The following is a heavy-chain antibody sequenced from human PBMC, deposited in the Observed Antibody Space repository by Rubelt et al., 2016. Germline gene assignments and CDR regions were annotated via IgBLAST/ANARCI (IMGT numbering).Heavy chain of an antibody. J-gene: IGHJ4*02. D-gene: IGHD3-22*01. V-gene: IGHV3-48*01. Sequence: EVQLVESGGVVVQPGGSLRLSCAASGFTFSSYSMDWVRQAPGGGLEWVSYISGSSKTIYYADSVTGRFTISRDNAKNSLSLQMNSLSVEDTAIYYCAKYDNRLHDYWGQGTLVTVSS. CDR3: AKYDNRLHDY. CDR2: ISGSSKTI. CDR1: GFTFSSYS.